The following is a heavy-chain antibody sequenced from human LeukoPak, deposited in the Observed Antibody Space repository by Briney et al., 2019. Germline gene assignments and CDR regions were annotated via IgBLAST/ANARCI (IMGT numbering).Heavy chain of an antibody. D-gene: IGHD2-15*01. CDR1: GGSISSYY. CDR2: IYYSGST. J-gene: IGHJ5*02. Sequence: SETLSLTCTVSGGSISSYYWSWIRQPPGKGLEWIGYIYYSGSTNYNPSLKSRVTISVVTSKNQFSLKLSSVTAADTAVYYCAREAPSGGSPCWFDPWGQGTLVTVSS. V-gene: IGHV4-59*01. CDR3: AREAPSGGSPCWFDP.